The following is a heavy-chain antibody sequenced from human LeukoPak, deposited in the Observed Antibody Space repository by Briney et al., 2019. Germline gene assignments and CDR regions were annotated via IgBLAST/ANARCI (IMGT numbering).Heavy chain of an antibody. CDR3: ARDRYGDGFAHFDY. D-gene: IGHD5-24*01. V-gene: IGHV1-2*02. Sequence: GASVKVSCKASGYTFTGYYMHWVRQAPGQGLEWMGWITPSDGANYAQKFQGRVTMTRDTSMSTAYMDLNRLTSDDTAVYFCARDRYGDGFAHFDYWGQGTLVTVSS. CDR1: GYTFTGYY. J-gene: IGHJ4*02. CDR2: ITPSDGA.